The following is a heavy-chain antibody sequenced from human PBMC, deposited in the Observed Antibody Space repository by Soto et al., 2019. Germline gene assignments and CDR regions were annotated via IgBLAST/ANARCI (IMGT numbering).Heavy chain of an antibody. V-gene: IGHV3-30-3*01. J-gene: IGHJ4*02. CDR1: GFTFSTYA. Sequence: SLILSFSASGFTFSTYAMQWVRQAAGKGLEWVAVISYDLSNKYYADSVKGRFTISRDNSENTLYLQMNSLRAEDTAVYYCARDRPSPYCSSTSCSSYFDYWGQGTLVTVSS. CDR3: ARDRPSPYCSSTSCSSYFDY. D-gene: IGHD2-2*01. CDR2: ISYDLSNK.